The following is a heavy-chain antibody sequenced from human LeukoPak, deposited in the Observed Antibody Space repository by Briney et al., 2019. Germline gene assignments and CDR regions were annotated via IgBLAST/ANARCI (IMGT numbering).Heavy chain of an antibody. J-gene: IGHJ4*02. D-gene: IGHD2/OR15-2a*01. CDR1: GFTFNSYV. V-gene: IGHV3-74*01. CDR2: INSDGSWT. CDR3: VSFYETY. Sequence: PGGSLRLSCAASGFTFNSYVMSWVRQAPGKGLVWVSHINSDGSWTSYADSVKGRFTISKDNAKNTVYLQMNNLRAEDTAVYYCVSFYETYWGRGTLVTVSS.